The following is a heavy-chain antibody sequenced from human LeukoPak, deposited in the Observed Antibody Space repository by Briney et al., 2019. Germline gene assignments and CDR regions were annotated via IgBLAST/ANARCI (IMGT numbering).Heavy chain of an antibody. CDR1: GFTVSSNY. Sequence: GGSLRLSCVASGFTVSSNYTSWFRQAPGKGLEWVSVIYSTGNTYYADSVKGRFTISRHNSENTLYLHMNSLRVEDTAVYFCARGGTPGYSSGRIDYWGQGTLVTVSS. V-gene: IGHV3-53*04. D-gene: IGHD6-19*01. J-gene: IGHJ4*02. CDR2: IYSTGNT. CDR3: ARGGTPGYSSGRIDY.